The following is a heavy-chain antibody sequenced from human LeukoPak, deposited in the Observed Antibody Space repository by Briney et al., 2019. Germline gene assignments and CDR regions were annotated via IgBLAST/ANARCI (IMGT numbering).Heavy chain of an antibody. Sequence: SETLSLTCTVSGGSISSYYWSWIRQPPGKGLEWIGYIYYSGSTYYNPSLKSRVTISVDTSKNQFSLKLSSVTAADTAVYYCARALYYFDYWGQGTLVTVSS. J-gene: IGHJ4*02. CDR3: ARALYYFDY. V-gene: IGHV4-59*12. CDR1: GGSISSYY. CDR2: IYYSGST.